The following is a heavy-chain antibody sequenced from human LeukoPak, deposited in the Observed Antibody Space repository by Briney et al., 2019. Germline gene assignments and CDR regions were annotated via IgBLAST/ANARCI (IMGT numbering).Heavy chain of an antibody. J-gene: IGHJ4*02. CDR3: ARGGYSFASHY. CDR1: GFTLSSNF. V-gene: IGHV3-66*01. CDR2: IHTGGRT. Sequence: GGSLRLSCAASGFTLSSNFMTWVRQAPGKGLEWVSVIHTGGRTYYVDSVKGRFTISRDNAKNSVYLQMSSLRAEDTAVYYCARGGYSFASHYWGQGTLVTVSS. D-gene: IGHD5-18*01.